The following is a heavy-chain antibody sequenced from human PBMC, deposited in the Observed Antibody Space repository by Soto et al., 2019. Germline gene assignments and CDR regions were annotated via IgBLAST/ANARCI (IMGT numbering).Heavy chain of an antibody. CDR3: APHLWFGELYY. Sequence: EVQLLESGGGLVQPGGSLRLSCAASGFTFSSYVMSWVRQAPGKGLERVSVISGSGGSTYYADSVKGRFTISRDNSKNTLYLQMNSLRAEDTAVYYCAPHLWFGELYYWGQGTLVTVSS. CDR2: ISGSGGST. CDR1: GFTFSSYV. D-gene: IGHD3-10*01. J-gene: IGHJ4*02. V-gene: IGHV3-23*01.